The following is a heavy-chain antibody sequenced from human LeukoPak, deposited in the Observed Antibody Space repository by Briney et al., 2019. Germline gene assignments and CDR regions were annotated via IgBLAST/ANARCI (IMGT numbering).Heavy chain of an antibody. V-gene: IGHV4-59*01. CDR1: GGPISSYY. CDR2: IHYSGST. D-gene: IGHD1-26*01. CDR3: SRGEGQALSAFDY. J-gene: IGHJ4*02. Sequence: PSETLSLTCTVSGGPISSYYGNWLRQPPGKALEWLRYIHYSGSTKYNHSLDSRVTIALDTAKNQLSQSLSSLTAADTAVSDWSRGEGQALSAFDYWGQGMLVTVSA.